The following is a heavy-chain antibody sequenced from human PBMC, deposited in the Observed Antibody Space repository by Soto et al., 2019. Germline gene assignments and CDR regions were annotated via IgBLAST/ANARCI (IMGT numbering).Heavy chain of an antibody. Sequence: SETLSLTCAFYGWYFSGYIWTWIRQTPGKGLQWIGQINHSGSANYNPSLKSRVTVSVDTSNSQFSLRLSSVTAADTAVYYCARGFYDSEGYSNPFDNWGQGTLVTVSS. CDR3: ARGFYDSEGYSNPFDN. J-gene: IGHJ4*02. D-gene: IGHD3-22*01. CDR2: INHSGSA. V-gene: IGHV4-34*01. CDR1: GWYFSGYI.